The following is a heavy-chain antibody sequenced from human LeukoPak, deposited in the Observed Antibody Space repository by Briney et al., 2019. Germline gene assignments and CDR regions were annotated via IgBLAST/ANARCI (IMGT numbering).Heavy chain of an antibody. Sequence: ASVKVSCKASGYTFTSYYMHWVRQAPGQGLEWMGIINPSGGSTSYAQKFQGRVTMTRDTSTSTVYIELSSLRSEDTAVYYCARGIGRDYYDSSGYLDYWGQGTLITVSS. D-gene: IGHD3-22*01. CDR1: GYTFTSYY. CDR2: INPSGGST. V-gene: IGHV1-46*01. J-gene: IGHJ4*02. CDR3: ARGIGRDYYDSSGYLDY.